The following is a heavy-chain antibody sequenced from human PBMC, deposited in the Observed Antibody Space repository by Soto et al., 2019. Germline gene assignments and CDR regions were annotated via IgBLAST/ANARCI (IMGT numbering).Heavy chain of an antibody. Sequence: GASVKVSCKASGYTFTSYYMHWVRQAPGQGLEWMGIINPSGGSTSYARKFQGRVTMTRDTSTSTVYMELSSLRSEDTAVYYCARQIITMVRGVKTHAFDIWGQGTMVTVSS. CDR3: ARQIITMVRGVKTHAFDI. J-gene: IGHJ3*02. V-gene: IGHV1-46*03. CDR1: GYTFTSYY. D-gene: IGHD3-10*01. CDR2: INPSGGST.